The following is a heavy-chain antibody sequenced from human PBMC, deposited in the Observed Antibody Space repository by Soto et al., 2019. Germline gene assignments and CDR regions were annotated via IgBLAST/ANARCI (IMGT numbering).Heavy chain of an antibody. V-gene: IGHV1-18*01. J-gene: IGHJ4*02. CDR2: ISAYNGNT. D-gene: IGHD2-15*01. CDR1: GYTFTSYG. Sequence: ASVKVSCKASGYTFTSYGISWVRQAPGQGLEWMGWISAYNGNTNYAQELQGRVTMTTDTSTSTAYMELRSLRSDDTAVYYCARACYCSGGSCYMDYWGQGTLVPVSS. CDR3: ARACYCSGGSCYMDY.